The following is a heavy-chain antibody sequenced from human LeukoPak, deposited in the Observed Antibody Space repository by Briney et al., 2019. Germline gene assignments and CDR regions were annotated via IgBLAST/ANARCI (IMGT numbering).Heavy chain of an antibody. CDR3: ARNRDMATMFRWQRRAFDV. V-gene: IGHV1-2*02. D-gene: IGHD5-24*01. Sequence: ASLKVSCKASGYTFSAHCVHWVRQAPGQGPEWMAWFNPSSGGADYAQKFQGRISVTRDTSTSTDYLELRSLTPDDTAVYYCARNRDMATMFRWQRRAFDVWGQGTVVTVSS. J-gene: IGHJ3*01. CDR2: FNPSSGGA. CDR1: GYTFSAHC.